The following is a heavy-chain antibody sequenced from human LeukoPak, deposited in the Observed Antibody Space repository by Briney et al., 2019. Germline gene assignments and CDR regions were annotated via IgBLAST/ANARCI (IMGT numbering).Heavy chain of an antibody. CDR3: ARDYYDSSGYPDY. Sequence: PSGTLSLTCAVSGGSISSSNWWSWVRQPPGKGLEWIREIYHSGSTNYNPSLKSRVTISVDKSKNQFSLKLSSVTAADTAVYYCARDYYDSSGYPDYWGQGTLVTVSS. CDR2: IYHSGST. V-gene: IGHV4-4*02. D-gene: IGHD3-22*01. J-gene: IGHJ4*02. CDR1: GGSISSSNW.